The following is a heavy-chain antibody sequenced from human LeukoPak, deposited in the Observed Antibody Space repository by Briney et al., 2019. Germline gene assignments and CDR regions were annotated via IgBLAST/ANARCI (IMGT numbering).Heavy chain of an antibody. CDR3: ASKVGNSGHGWFHP. D-gene: IGHD1-26*01. Sequence: GGSLRLSCAASGFTFSTYWMHWVRQAPGKGLVWVSRINPDGTTTAYADSVKGRFTISRDNAKNTLYLQMNSLRAEDTALYYCASKVGNSGHGWFHPWGQGTLVIVSS. CDR2: INPDGTTT. J-gene: IGHJ5*02. CDR1: GFTFSTYW. V-gene: IGHV3-74*01.